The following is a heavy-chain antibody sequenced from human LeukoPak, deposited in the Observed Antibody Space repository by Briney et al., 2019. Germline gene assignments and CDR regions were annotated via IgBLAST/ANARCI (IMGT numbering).Heavy chain of an antibody. CDR2: ISGSGGST. Sequence: PGGSLRLSCAASGFTFSSYEMNWVRQAPGKGLEWVSAISGSGGSTYYADSVKGRFTISRDNSKNTLYLQMNSLRAEDTAVYYCAKDLPSITMVRGLYDYWGQGTLVTVSS. CDR3: AKDLPSITMVRGLYDY. CDR1: GFTFSSYE. D-gene: IGHD3-10*01. V-gene: IGHV3-23*01. J-gene: IGHJ4*02.